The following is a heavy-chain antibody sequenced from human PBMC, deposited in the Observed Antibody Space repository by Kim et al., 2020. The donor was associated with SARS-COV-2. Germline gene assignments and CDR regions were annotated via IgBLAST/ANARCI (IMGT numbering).Heavy chain of an antibody. Sequence: SETLSLTCTVSGGSISSSSYYWGWIRQPPGKGLEWIGSIYYSGSTYYNPSLKSRVTISVDTSKNQFSLKLSSVTAADTAVYYCARRGVTTAVWGQGTTVTVSS. J-gene: IGHJ6*02. CDR3: ARRGVTTAV. CDR2: IYYSGST. V-gene: IGHV4-39*01. CDR1: GGSISSSSYY. D-gene: IGHD4-4*01.